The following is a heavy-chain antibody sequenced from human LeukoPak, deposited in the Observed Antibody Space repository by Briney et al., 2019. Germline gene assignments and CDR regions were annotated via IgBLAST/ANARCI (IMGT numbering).Heavy chain of an antibody. J-gene: IGHJ4*02. CDR1: GGSFSGYY. V-gene: IGHV4-34*01. CDR3: ARGTVANDY. D-gene: IGHD5-12*01. CDR2: INHSGST. Sequence: PSETLSLTCAVYGGSFSGYYWSWIRQPPGKGLEWIGEINHSGSTNYNPSLKSRVTISVDTSKNQFSLKLSSVTAADAAVYYCARGTVANDYWGQGTLVTVSS.